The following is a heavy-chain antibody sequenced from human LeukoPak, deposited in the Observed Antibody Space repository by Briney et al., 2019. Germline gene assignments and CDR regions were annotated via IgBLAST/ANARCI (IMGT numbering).Heavy chain of an antibody. CDR3: ARMHQAAAGHDFDY. CDR2: INQDGRIQ. V-gene: IGHV3-7*03. Sequence: PGGSLRLSCAASGFPFSDYWMDWVRQAPGKGMEWVANINQDGRIQYYADSVRGRFIISRNNAKNSLYLQMNSLRAEDTALYYCARMHQAAAGHDFDYWGQGTLVTVSS. J-gene: IGHJ4*02. D-gene: IGHD6-13*01. CDR1: GFPFSDYW.